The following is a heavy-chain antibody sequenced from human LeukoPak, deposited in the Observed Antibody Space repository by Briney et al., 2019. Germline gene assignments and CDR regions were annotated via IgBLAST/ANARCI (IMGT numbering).Heavy chain of an antibody. D-gene: IGHD3-22*01. CDR3: ARGITMIVVSTGYGMDV. V-gene: IGHV3-21*01. CDR1: GFTVSAYA. CDR2: ISSSSSYI. Sequence: GGSLRLSCAASGFTVSAYAMAWVRQAPGKGLEWVSSISSSSSYIYYADSVKGRFTISRDNAKNSLYLQMNSLRAEDTAVYYCARGITMIVVSTGYGMDVWGQGTTVTVSS. J-gene: IGHJ6*02.